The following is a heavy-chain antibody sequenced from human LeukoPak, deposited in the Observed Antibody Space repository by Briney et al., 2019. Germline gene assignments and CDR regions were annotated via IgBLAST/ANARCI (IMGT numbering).Heavy chain of an antibody. CDR1: GFILSNYW. Sequence: GGSLRLSCAASGFILSNYWMYWVRQVPGKGLVWVSRIRTDGSEITYADSVKGRFTISRDNAENTLYLELNSLRVEDTAVYYCARDVGSDSSGTYRFGLGVWGRGTTVSVSS. D-gene: IGHD3-22*01. CDR2: IRTDGSEI. V-gene: IGHV3-74*03. CDR3: ARDVGSDSSGTYRFGLGV. J-gene: IGHJ6*02.